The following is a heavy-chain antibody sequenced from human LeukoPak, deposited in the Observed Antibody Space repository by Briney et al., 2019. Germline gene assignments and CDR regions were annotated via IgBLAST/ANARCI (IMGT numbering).Heavy chain of an antibody. J-gene: IGHJ4*02. CDR2: IYYSGNT. Sequence: SETLSLTCTVSGDSISTSNSYWGWIRQPPGKGLEWIVSIYYSGNTYYNASLKSRVTISVYTSKNQFSLKLISVTAADTAVYYCPRGSIRGLFDYWGQGTLVTVSS. CDR3: PRGSIRGLFDY. V-gene: IGHV4-39*07. D-gene: IGHD3/OR15-3a*01. CDR1: GDSISTSNSY.